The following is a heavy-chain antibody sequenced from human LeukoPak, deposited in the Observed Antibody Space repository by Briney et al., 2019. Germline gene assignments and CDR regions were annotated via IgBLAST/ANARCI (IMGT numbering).Heavy chain of an antibody. CDR3: ARGYYDFWSGYSYGMDV. CDR2: ISYDGSNK. V-gene: IGHV3-30*03. CDR1: GFTFSSYG. D-gene: IGHD3-3*01. Sequence: GGSLRLSCAASGFTFSSYGMHWVRQAPGKGLEWVAVISYDGSNKYYADSVKGRFTISRDNSKNALYLQMNSLRAEDTAVYYCARGYYDFWSGYSYGMDVWGQGTTVTVSS. J-gene: IGHJ6*02.